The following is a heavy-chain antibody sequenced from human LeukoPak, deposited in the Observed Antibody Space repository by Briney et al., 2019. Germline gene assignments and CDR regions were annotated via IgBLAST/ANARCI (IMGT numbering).Heavy chain of an antibody. CDR2: INPNSGGT. D-gene: IGHD3-9*01. CDR3: AADRYYDILTGYPGFDY. V-gene: IGHV1-2*02. Sequence: ASVKVSCKASGYTFTGYYMHWVRQAPGQGLEWMGWINPNSGGTNYAQKFQGRVTITRDMSTSTAYMELSSLRSEDTAVYYCAADRYYDILTGYPGFDYWGQGTLVTVSS. CDR1: GYTFTGYY. J-gene: IGHJ4*02.